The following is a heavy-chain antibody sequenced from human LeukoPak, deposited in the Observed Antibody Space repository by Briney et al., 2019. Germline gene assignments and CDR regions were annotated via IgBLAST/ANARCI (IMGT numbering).Heavy chain of an antibody. Sequence: GASLRLSFAASGFTFSSYAMSWARQTPGKGLEWVSTISTGDGRTYYADSVKGRFTIFRDNSKNTLYLQMNSLRAEDTAVYYCAKDQVGAAAGTLLHYWGQGTLVTVSS. CDR3: AKDQVGAAAGTLLHY. J-gene: IGHJ4*02. D-gene: IGHD6-13*01. V-gene: IGHV3-23*01. CDR2: ISTGDGRT. CDR1: GFTFSSYA.